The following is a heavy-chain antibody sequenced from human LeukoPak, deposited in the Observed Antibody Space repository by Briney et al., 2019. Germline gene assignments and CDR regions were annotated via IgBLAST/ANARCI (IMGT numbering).Heavy chain of an antibody. D-gene: IGHD3-22*01. V-gene: IGHV3-23*01. J-gene: IGHJ4*02. CDR3: AAQYYYDSSGQSFDY. Sequence: PGGSLRLSCAASGFTFSSYAMSWVRQAPGKGLEWVSAISGSGGSTYYADSVKGRFTISRDNSKNTLYLQMNSLRAEDTAVYYCAAQYYYDSSGQSFDYWGQGTLVTVSS. CDR2: ISGSGGST. CDR1: GFTFSSYA.